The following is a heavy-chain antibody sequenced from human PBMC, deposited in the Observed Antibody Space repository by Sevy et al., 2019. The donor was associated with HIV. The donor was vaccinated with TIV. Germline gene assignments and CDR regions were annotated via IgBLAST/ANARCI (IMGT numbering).Heavy chain of an antibody. CDR3: ASSPDCRRPRGLVVDGGHGEVAGNWFDP. V-gene: IGHV7-4-1*02. Sequence: ASVTVSCKASGYTFTSYAMHWVRQAPGQGLEWMGWINTNTGNPTYAQGFTERFVFSLDTSVNTAYLQISSLTAEDTAVYYCASSPDCRRPRGLVVDGGHGEVAGNWFDPWGQGTLVTVSS. CDR2: INTNTGNP. CDR1: GYTFTSYA. J-gene: IGHJ5*02. D-gene: IGHD2-21*01.